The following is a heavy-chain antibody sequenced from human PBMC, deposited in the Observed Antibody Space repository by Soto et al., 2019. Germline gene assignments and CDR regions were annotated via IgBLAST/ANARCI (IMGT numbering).Heavy chain of an antibody. CDR1: GFTFSGYG. Sequence: QVHLVESGGGVVQPGRSLRLSCAASGFTFSGYGMHWVRQAPGKGLEWVAVISHDGSDKFYADSLKGRFTISRDNSKNTLFLQINSLRSEDTALDYCAKSGDTWDAIGVWGQGTMVTVSS. CDR2: ISHDGSDK. CDR3: AKSGDTWDAIGV. D-gene: IGHD2-21*01. J-gene: IGHJ3*01. V-gene: IGHV3-30*18.